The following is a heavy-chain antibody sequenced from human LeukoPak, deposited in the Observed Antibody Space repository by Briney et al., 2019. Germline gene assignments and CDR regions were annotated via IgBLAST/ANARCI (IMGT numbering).Heavy chain of an antibody. D-gene: IGHD1-14*01. J-gene: IGHJ6*02. V-gene: IGHV3-23*03. Sequence: PGGSLRLSCAASGFTINNYAMSWVRQAPGKGLEWVSVINGGGTEILYADSVKGRFTLSRDNAKNSLYLQMNSLRDEDTAVYYCAREPPIKDYAMDVWGQGTTVIVSS. CDR1: GFTINNYA. CDR3: AREPPIKDYAMDV. CDR2: INGGGTEI.